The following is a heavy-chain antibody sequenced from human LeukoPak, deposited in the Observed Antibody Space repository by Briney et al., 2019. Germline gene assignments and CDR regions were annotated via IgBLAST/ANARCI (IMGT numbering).Heavy chain of an antibody. J-gene: IGHJ3*02. CDR1: GGSINSGDYY. CDR2: IFHSGTT. D-gene: IGHD2-15*01. CDR3: AGRYCSGGSCYGDDAFDI. Sequence: PSQTLSLTCTVSGGSINSGDYYWSWIRQPPGKGLEWIGYIFHSGTTYYNPSLKSRLTISVDTSKNQFSLKLTSVTAADTAVYYCAGRYCSGGSCYGDDAFDIWGQGTMVTVSS. V-gene: IGHV4-30-4*08.